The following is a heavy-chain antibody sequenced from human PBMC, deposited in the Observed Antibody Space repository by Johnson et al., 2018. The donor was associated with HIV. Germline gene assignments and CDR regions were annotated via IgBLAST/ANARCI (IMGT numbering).Heavy chain of an antibody. CDR1: GFTFRIYA. CDR2: ISSRGGST. J-gene: IGHJ3*02. CDR3: ARWVDTTFDI. D-gene: IGHD5-18*01. V-gene: IGHV3-23*04. Sequence: MQLVETGGGLVQPGGSLRLSCAVSGFTFRIYAMSWVRQAPGKGLDWVSTISSRGGSTYYVDSGKGRFTISRDNAKNSLYLQMNSLRAEDTAVYYCARWVDTTFDIWGQGTMVTVSS.